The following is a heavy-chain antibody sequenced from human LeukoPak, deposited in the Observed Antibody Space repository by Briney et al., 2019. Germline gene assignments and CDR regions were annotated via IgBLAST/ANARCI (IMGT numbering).Heavy chain of an antibody. D-gene: IGHD3-22*01. J-gene: IGHJ4*02. Sequence: GGSLRLSCAASGFTFSSYAMSWVRQAPGKGLEWVSAISGSGGSTYYADSVKGRFTISRDNSKNTLYLQMNSLRAEDTAVYYCAKGGGYYDSSGYYTDYWGQGTLSPSPQ. CDR1: GFTFSSYA. CDR2: ISGSGGST. V-gene: IGHV3-23*01. CDR3: AKGGGYYDSSGYYTDY.